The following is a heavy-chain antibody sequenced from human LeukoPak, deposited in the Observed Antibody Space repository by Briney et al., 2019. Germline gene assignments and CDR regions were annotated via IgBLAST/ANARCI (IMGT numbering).Heavy chain of an antibody. D-gene: IGHD6-6*01. V-gene: IGHV3-21*01. J-gene: IGHJ4*02. CDR3: ARDLDSVAASY. CDR2: ISNSSSYI. CDR1: GFTFSSYS. Sequence: PGGSLRLSCAASGFTFSSYSMNWVRQAPGKGLEWVSSISNSSSYIYYADSAKGRFTISRDNAKNSLYLQMNRLRAEDTAVYYCARDLDSVAASYWGQGTLVTVSS.